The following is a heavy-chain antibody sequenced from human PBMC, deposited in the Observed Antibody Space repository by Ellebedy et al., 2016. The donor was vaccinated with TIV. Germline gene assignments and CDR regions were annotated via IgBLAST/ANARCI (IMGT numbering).Heavy chain of an antibody. CDR3: ARDPVGVGPAFDV. Sequence: GESLKISCVVPGFTFSTYAMRWFRQAPGKGLEWVSALTTGGVTFYADSCKGRLTIARDNSKDTLFLQMNSLRAEDKAIYFCARDPVGVGPAFDVWGQGTMVTVSS. J-gene: IGHJ3*01. CDR2: LTTGGVT. D-gene: IGHD4-23*01. V-gene: IGHV3-23*01. CDR1: GFTFSTYA.